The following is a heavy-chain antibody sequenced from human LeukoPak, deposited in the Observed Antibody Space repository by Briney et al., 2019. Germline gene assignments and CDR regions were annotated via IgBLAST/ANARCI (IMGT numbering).Heavy chain of an antibody. CDR2: ISSSSSTI. J-gene: IGHJ4*03. CDR3: ARDPGSGYEEHFDY. Sequence: GGSLRLSCAASELTVSSNCMTWVRQAPGKGLEWVSYISSSSSTIHYADSVRGRFTISRDNAKNSLFLQMNSLRAEDTAVYYCARDPGSGYEEHFDYWGQGTMVTVSS. CDR1: ELTVSSNC. V-gene: IGHV3-48*01. D-gene: IGHD5-12*01.